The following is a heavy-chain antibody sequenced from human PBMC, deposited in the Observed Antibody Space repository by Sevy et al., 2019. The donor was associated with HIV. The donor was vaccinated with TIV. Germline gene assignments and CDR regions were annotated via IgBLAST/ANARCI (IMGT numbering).Heavy chain of an antibody. CDR1: GYIFAHYW. V-gene: IGHV5-51*01. CDR2: VYPGDSDT. CDR3: ATTLTTYPYFFQF. J-gene: IGHJ4*02. D-gene: IGHD4-17*01. Sequence: GESLKISCTASGYIFAHYWIGWVRHMPGKGLEWVGMVYPGDSDTRYSPSFEDHVAISADKSTNTAYLQTSVLKASDTAIYYCATTLTTYPYFFQFWGQGTPVTVSS.